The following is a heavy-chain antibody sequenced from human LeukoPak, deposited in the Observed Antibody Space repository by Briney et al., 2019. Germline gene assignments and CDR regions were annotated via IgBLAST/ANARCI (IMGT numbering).Heavy chain of an antibody. CDR1: GGSMRSYY. CDR2: IDYSGTI. Sequence: SETLSLTCIVSGGSMRSYYWSWIRQPPGKGLEWIGYIDYSGTINYNPSLKSRVTISVDTSKNQFSLKLSSVTAADTAVYYCARGASVDTAPGYWGQGTLVTVSS. J-gene: IGHJ4*02. CDR3: ARGASVDTAPGY. D-gene: IGHD5-18*01. V-gene: IGHV4-59*01.